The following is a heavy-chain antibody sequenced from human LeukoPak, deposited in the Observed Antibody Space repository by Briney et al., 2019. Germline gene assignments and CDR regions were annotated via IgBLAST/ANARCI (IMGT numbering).Heavy chain of an antibody. J-gene: IGHJ4*02. CDR2: ISGSGGST. CDR3: ARGRGYYFDY. V-gene: IGHV3-23*01. CDR1: GFTFSSYA. Sequence: PGGSLKLACAASGFTFSSYAMSWVRQAPGRGLEWVSAISGSGGSTYYADSVKGRFTISRDNSKNTLYLQMNSLRAEDTAVYYCARGRGYYFDYWGQGTLVTVSS.